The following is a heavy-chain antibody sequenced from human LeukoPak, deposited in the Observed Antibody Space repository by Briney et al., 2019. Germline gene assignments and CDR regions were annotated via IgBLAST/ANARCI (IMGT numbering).Heavy chain of an antibody. CDR3: ARVSNYGGNSYYFDY. Sequence: GGSLRLSCAASGFTFSSYSMNWVRQAPGKGLEWVSSISSSSSYIYYADSVKGRFTISRDNAKNSLYLQMNSLRAEDTAVYYCARVSNYGGNSYYFDYWGQGTLVTVSS. J-gene: IGHJ4*02. CDR1: GFTFSSYS. V-gene: IGHV3-21*01. D-gene: IGHD4-23*01. CDR2: ISSSSSYI.